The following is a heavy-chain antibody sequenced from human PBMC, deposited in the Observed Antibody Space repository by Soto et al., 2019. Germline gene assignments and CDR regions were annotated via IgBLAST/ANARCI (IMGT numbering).Heavy chain of an antibody. CDR3: ARPRLTNCYYFGMDV. Sequence: SLRLSCAASGFIFSDFGMHWVRQAPGKGLEWVAVISTDGLNKYYADSVRGRLTVSRDDSKSTLYLQMNSLRVEDTAVYYCARPRLTNCYYFGMDVWGQGTTVTVSS. CDR1: GFIFSDFG. V-gene: IGHV3-30*03. CDR2: ISTDGLNK. J-gene: IGHJ6*02. D-gene: IGHD2-8*01.